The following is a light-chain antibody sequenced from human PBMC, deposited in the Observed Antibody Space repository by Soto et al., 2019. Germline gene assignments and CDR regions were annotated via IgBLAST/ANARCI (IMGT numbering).Light chain of an antibody. CDR1: SSDIGAGYD. Sequence: QSVPTQPPSVSGAPGQRVTISCIESSSDIGAGYDVHWYQQLPGTAPKLLIYGNSNRPSGVPDRFSGSKSGTSASLAITGLRAEDEADYYCQSYDSSLSGWVFGGGTKLTVL. V-gene: IGLV1-40*01. CDR3: QSYDSSLSGWV. J-gene: IGLJ3*02. CDR2: GNS.